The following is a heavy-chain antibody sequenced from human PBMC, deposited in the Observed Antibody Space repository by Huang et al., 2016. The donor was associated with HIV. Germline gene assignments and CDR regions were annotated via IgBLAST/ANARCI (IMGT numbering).Heavy chain of an antibody. Sequence: QVHLQQWGAGLLKPSETLTLTCAVSGASFTGHYWTWIRQPPGTGLEWIGEINDSGATIYNRALESRVTMSIDRSKKQFSLRLSSMTAADTAVYYCARQWVLLDYLMGMDVWGQGTTVIVSS. CDR1: GASFTGHY. CDR3: ARQWVLLDYLMGMDV. CDR2: INDSGAT. V-gene: IGHV4-34*01. J-gene: IGHJ6*02. D-gene: IGHD3-3*01.